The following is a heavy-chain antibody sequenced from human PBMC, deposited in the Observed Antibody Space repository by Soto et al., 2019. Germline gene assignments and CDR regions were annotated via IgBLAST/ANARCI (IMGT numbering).Heavy chain of an antibody. J-gene: IGHJ3*02. CDR3: ARGPFIGDYSVDAFDI. CDR2: ISSSSSYT. CDR1: GFTFSDYY. D-gene: IGHD4-17*01. Sequence: GGSLRLSCAASGFTFSDYYMSWIRQAPGKGLEWVSYISSSSSYTNYADSVKGRFTISRDNAKNSLYLQMNSLRAEDTAVYYCARGPFIGDYSVDAFDIWGQGTMVTVSS. V-gene: IGHV3-11*05.